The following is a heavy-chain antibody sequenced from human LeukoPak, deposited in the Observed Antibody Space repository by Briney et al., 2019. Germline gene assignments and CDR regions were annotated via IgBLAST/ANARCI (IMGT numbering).Heavy chain of an antibody. J-gene: IGHJ3*02. Sequence: SETLSLTCTVSGGSISSYYWSWIRQPAGKGLEWIGRIYTSGSTNYNPSLKSRVTMSVDTSKNQFSLKLSSVTAADTALYYCARLPAARLISGAFDIWGQGTMVTVSS. CDR3: ARLPAARLISGAFDI. CDR2: IYTSGST. D-gene: IGHD1-20*01. CDR1: GGSISSYY. V-gene: IGHV4-4*07.